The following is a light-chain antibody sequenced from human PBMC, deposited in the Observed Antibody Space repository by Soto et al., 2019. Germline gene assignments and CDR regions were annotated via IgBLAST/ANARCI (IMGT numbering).Light chain of an antibody. CDR1: QGIGSN. Sequence: ETVMTQSPATLSVSPGESATLSCRATQGIGSNLAWYQQKPGQAPRLLIYDASTRATGIPATFGGSGSGTEFTLTISSLQSEDFAVYYCQQYYNWPLTFGGGTKVDIK. V-gene: IGKV3-15*01. CDR2: DAS. J-gene: IGKJ4*01. CDR3: QQYYNWPLT.